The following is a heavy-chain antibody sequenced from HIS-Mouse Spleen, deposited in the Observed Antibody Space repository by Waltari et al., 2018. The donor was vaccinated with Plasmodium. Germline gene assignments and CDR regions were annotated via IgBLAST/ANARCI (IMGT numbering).Heavy chain of an antibody. CDR1: GGSFSGYY. CDR3: ARAPIRDAFDI. Sequence: QVQLQQWGAGLLTPSETLSLTCAVYGGSFSGYYWSWNRQPPGKGLGWIGEINHSGSTNYNPSLKSRVTISVDTSKNQFSLKLSSVTAADTAVYYCARAPIRDAFDIWGQGTMVTVSS. V-gene: IGHV4-34*01. D-gene: IGHD3-9*01. J-gene: IGHJ3*02. CDR2: INHSGST.